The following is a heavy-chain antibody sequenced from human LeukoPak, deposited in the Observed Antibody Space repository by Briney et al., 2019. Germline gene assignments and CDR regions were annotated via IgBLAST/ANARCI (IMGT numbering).Heavy chain of an antibody. D-gene: IGHD3-22*01. V-gene: IGHV4-30-2*01. CDR1: GGSTSSGGYS. CDR2: IYHSGST. Sequence: SQTLSLTCAVSGGSTSSGGYSWSWIRQPPGKGLEWIGYIYHSGSTYYNPSLKSRVTISVDRSKNQFSLKLSSVTAADTAVYYCARDGDSSGYYYGAFDIWGQGTMVTVSS. CDR3: ARDGDSSGYYYGAFDI. J-gene: IGHJ3*02.